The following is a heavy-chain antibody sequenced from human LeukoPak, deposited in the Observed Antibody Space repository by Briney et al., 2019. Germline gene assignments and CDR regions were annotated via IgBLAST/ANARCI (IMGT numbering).Heavy chain of an antibody. CDR2: IHSGESP. J-gene: IGHJ4*02. Sequence: SETLSLTCTVSGYSISSGYFWGWIRQPPGKGLEWIGIIHSGESPYYSPSLESRITISIDTSMNQFSLKLSSVTAADTAVYYCASTRYKRHLIWGQGTLVTVSS. CDR1: GYSISSGYF. V-gene: IGHV4-38-2*02. D-gene: IGHD5-18*01. CDR3: ASTRYKRHLI.